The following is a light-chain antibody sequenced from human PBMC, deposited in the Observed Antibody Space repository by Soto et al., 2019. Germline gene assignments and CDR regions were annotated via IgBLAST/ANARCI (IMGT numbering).Light chain of an antibody. V-gene: IGLV2-14*01. CDR3: VSYTTRASYV. J-gene: IGLJ1*01. CDR2: DVS. CDR1: SSDVGGFIF. Sequence: QSALTQPASVSGSPGQSITISCTGTSSDVGGFIFVSWYQQHPGRAPKLMIYDVSNRPSGVSNRFSGSKSGNTASLTISGLQADDEADYYCVSYTTRASYVFGTGTKLTVL.